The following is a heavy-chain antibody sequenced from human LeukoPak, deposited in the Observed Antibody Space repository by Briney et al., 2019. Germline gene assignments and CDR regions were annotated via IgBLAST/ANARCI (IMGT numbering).Heavy chain of an antibody. J-gene: IGHJ4*02. Sequence: GGSLRLSCAVSGFTFSSYAMSWVRQAPGKGLEWVSGISGGGINTYYADSVKGRFTISRDNSKNTLFLQMNSLRAEDTAVYYCAKLGFFVLPYYFDYWGQGTLVTVSS. V-gene: IGHV3-23*01. D-gene: IGHD2-8*01. CDR3: AKLGFFVLPYYFDY. CDR2: ISGGGINT. CDR1: GFTFSSYA.